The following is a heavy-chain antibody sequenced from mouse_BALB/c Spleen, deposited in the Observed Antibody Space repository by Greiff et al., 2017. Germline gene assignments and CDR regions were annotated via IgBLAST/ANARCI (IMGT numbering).Heavy chain of an antibody. J-gene: IGHJ3*01. V-gene: IGHV7-3*02. Sequence: EGMLVESGGGLVQPGGSLRLSCATSGFTFTDYYMSWVRQPPGKALEWLGFIRNKANGYTTEYSASVKGRFTISRDNSQSILYLQMNTLRAEDSATYYCARDLLLFAYWGQGTLVTVSA. CDR1: GFTFTDYY. CDR3: ARDLLLFAY. D-gene: IGHD6-5*01. CDR2: IRNKANGYTT.